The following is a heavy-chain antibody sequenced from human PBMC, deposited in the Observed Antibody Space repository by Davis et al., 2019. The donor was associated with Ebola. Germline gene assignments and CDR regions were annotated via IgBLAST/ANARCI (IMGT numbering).Heavy chain of an antibody. V-gene: IGHV4-61*08. CDR1: SGSVSSNVYS. Sequence: MPSETLSLTCSVASGSVSSNVYSWNWIRQSPGKGLEWIGFVYNRDTTNYNPSLNSRVTISKDTSTNQFSLKLSSVSAADSAVYYCAALFSGSYLAYVDVWGKGTTVTVS. CDR2: VYNRDTT. CDR3: AALFSGSYLAYVDV. J-gene: IGHJ6*03. D-gene: IGHD1-26*01.